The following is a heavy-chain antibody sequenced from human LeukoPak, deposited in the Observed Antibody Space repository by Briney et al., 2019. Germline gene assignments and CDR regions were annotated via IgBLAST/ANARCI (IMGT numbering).Heavy chain of an antibody. CDR1: GFTFSGYA. CDR2: ISYDGSNK. D-gene: IGHD6-13*01. V-gene: IGHV3-30-3*01. CDR3: ARGAPGIAAADYFDY. J-gene: IGHJ4*02. Sequence: GGSLRLSCEASGFTFSGYAVSWVRQAPGKGLEWVAVISYDGSNKYYADSVKGRFTISRDNSKNTLYLQMNSLGAEDTAVYYCARGAPGIAAADYFDYWGQGTLVTVSS.